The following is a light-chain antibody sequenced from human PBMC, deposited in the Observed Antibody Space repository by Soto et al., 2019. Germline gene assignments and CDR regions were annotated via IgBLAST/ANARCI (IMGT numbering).Light chain of an antibody. J-gene: IGKJ1*01. Sequence: EIVLTQSPGTLSLSPGERATLSCRASQSVSSSYLAWYQQKPGQAPRFLIYSASNRATGIPDRFSGSGSGTDFTLTISRLEPEDFAVYYCQQYGSSGTFGQGTKV. CDR1: QSVSSSY. CDR2: SAS. V-gene: IGKV3-20*01. CDR3: QQYGSSGT.